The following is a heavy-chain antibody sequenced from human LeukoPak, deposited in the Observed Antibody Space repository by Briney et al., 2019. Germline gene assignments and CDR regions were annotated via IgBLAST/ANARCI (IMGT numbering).Heavy chain of an antibody. CDR1: GGSISSYY. Sequence: SETLSLTCTVSGGSISSYYWSWIRQPPGEGLEWIGYIYHSGSTYYNPSLKSRVTISVDRSKNQFSLKLSSVTAADTAVYYCARGPNSSSWYPAYSYFDLWGRGTLVTVSS. V-gene: IGHV4-59*12. D-gene: IGHD6-13*01. CDR2: IYHSGST. CDR3: ARGPNSSSWYPAYSYFDL. J-gene: IGHJ2*01.